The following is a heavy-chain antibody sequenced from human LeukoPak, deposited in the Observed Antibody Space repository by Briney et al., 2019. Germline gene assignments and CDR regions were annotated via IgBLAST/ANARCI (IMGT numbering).Heavy chain of an antibody. V-gene: IGHV1-8*01. Sequence: GASVKVSCKASGYTFTSYDINWVRQATGQGLEWMGWMNPNSGNTGYAQKFQGRVTMTRNTPVSTAYMELSSLRSEDTAVYYCARGSSGWTRYYYYYYYMDVWGKGTTVTVSS. CDR1: GYTFTSYD. CDR3: ARGSSGWTRYYYYYYYMDV. CDR2: MNPNSGNT. D-gene: IGHD6-19*01. J-gene: IGHJ6*03.